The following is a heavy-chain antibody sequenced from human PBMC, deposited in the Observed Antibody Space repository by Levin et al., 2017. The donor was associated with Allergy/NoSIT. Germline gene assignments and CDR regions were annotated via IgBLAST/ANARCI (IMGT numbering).Heavy chain of an antibody. D-gene: IGHD3-22*01. Sequence: KYGESLKISCKGSGYSFTSYWIGWVRQMPGKGLEWMGIIYPGDSDTRYSPSFQGQVTISADKSISTAYLQWSSLKASDTAMYYCARQYYDSSGYAPFDIWGQGTMVTVSS. V-gene: IGHV5-51*01. CDR1: GYSFTSYW. J-gene: IGHJ3*02. CDR3: ARQYYDSSGYAPFDI. CDR2: IYPGDSDT.